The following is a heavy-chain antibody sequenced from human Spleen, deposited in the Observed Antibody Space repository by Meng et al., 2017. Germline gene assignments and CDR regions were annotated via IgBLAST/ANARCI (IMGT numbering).Heavy chain of an antibody. CDR3: ARKAGNCISTTCYSLDY. CDR2: VNGVFGSK. CDR1: GGFFSKYV. J-gene: IGHJ4*02. V-gene: IGHV1-69*05. Sequence: SVKVSCKSSGGFFSKYVIGWVRQAPGQGLEWMGEVNGVFGSKHLARKLQDRLTISTDKATSTVYMELTRLTSEDTAVYYCARKAGNCISTTCYSLDYWGQGTLVTVSS. D-gene: IGHD2-2*01.